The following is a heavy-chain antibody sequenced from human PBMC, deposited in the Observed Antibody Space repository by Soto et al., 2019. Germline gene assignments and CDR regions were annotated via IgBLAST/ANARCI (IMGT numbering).Heavy chain of an antibody. CDR3: ARGVVVDFDP. Sequence: QVQLQESGPGLVKPSETLSLTCTVSGDSVTSGTYFWTWIRQPPGKGLEWIGYIYYSGHTKYNPSLESRATMSLHTFKNQFSLQLNSVTAADTAVYYCARGVVVDFDPWGQGTLVTVSS. V-gene: IGHV4-61*01. CDR1: GDSVTSGTYF. CDR2: IYYSGHT. D-gene: IGHD2-21*01. J-gene: IGHJ5*02.